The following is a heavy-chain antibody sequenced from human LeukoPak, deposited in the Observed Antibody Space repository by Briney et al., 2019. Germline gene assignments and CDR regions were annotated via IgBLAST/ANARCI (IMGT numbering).Heavy chain of an antibody. CDR2: INPNSGGT. Sequence: ASVKVSCKASGYTLTGYYMHWVRQAPGQGLEWMGWINPNSGGTNYAQKFQGRVTMTRDTSISTAYMELSRLRSDDTAVYYCARVPYSSSLRGYYYYGMDVWGQGTTVTVSS. J-gene: IGHJ6*02. V-gene: IGHV1-2*02. D-gene: IGHD6-13*01. CDR1: GYTLTGYY. CDR3: ARVPYSSSLRGYYYYGMDV.